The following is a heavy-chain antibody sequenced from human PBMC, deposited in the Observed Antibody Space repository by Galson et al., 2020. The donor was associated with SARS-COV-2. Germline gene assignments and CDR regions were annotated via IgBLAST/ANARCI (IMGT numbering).Heavy chain of an antibody. CDR1: GYSFTSYW. CDR3: ARTYSGSYYFDY. J-gene: IGHJ4*02. Sequence: KIGESLKISCKGSGYSFTSYWIGWVRQMPGKCLEWMGIIYPGDSDTRYSPSFQGQVTISADKSSSTAYLQWSSLKASDTAMDYCARTYSGSYYFDYWGQGTLVTVSS. V-gene: IGHV5-51*01. D-gene: IGHD1-26*01. CDR2: IYPGDSDT.